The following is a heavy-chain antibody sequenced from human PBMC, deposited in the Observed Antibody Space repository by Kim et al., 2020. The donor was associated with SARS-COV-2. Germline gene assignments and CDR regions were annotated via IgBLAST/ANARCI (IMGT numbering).Heavy chain of an antibody. V-gene: IGHV3-33*06. CDR2: IWYDGSNK. CDR1: GFTFSSYG. J-gene: IGHJ2*01. D-gene: IGHD2-2*01. CDR3: AKGTRRDQIYWYFDL. Sequence: GGSLRLSCAASGFTFSSYGMHWVRQAPGKGLEWVAVIWYDGSNKYYADSVKGRFTISRDNSKNTLYLQMNSLRAEDTAVYYCAKGTRRDQIYWYFDLWGRGTLVTVSS.